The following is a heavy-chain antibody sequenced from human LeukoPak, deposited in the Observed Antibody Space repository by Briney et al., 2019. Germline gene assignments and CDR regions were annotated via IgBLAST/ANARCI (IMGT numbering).Heavy chain of an antibody. CDR1: GFSFDNSW. CDR2: IKSDGSEI. V-gene: IGHV3-7*05. CDR3: AKAPIAVAGVYWYFAL. D-gene: IGHD6-19*01. Sequence: PGGSLRLSCEGTGFSFDNSWMNWVRQAPGKGLEWVANIKSDGSEIYYVDSVKGRFTISRDNAKNSLYLQMNSLRVDDTAVYYCAKAPIAVAGVYWYFALWGRGTLVTVSS. J-gene: IGHJ2*01.